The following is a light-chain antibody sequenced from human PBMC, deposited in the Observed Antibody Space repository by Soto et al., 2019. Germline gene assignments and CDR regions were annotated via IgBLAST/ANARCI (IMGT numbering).Light chain of an antibody. Sequence: QAVVTQPPSASGTPGQRVTISCSGGSSNIGRSSVYWYQQLPGTAPKLLIYRTSQRPSGVPDRFSGSKSGTSASLAISGLRSEDEADYYCAAWDDSPSGHWVFGGGTKVTVL. CDR3: AAWDDSPSGHWV. V-gene: IGLV1-47*01. J-gene: IGLJ3*02. CDR2: RTS. CDR1: SSNIGRSS.